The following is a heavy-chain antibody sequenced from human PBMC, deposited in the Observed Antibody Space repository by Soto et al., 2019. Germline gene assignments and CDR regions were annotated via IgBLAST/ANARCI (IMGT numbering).Heavy chain of an antibody. CDR1: AYTFTSYG. CDR2: ISAYNGNT. J-gene: IGHJ5*02. V-gene: IGHV1-18*01. CDR3: ARYYGSGSYRFDP. D-gene: IGHD3-10*01. Sequence: QVQLVQSGPEVKKPGASVKVSCKASAYTFTSYGITWVRQAPGQGLDWMGWISAYNGNTNYAQKFQGRVTMATDTSTSTAYMELRSLTSDDTAVYYCARYYGSGSYRFDPWGQGTLVTVSS.